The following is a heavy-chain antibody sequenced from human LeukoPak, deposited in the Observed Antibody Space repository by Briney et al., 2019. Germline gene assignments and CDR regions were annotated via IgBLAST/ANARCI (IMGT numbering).Heavy chain of an antibody. Sequence: SEALSLTCAVYGGSFSGYYWSWIRQPPGKGLEWIGEINDSGSTNYYNPSLQSRVTISVDTSKNQFSLDLASVTAADTAVYYCARRSHSPLGSPYWGQGTQVTVSS. J-gene: IGHJ4*01. CDR1: GGSFSGYY. CDR2: INDSGST. V-gene: IGHV4-34*01. CDR3: ARRSHSPLGSPY. D-gene: IGHD3-10*01.